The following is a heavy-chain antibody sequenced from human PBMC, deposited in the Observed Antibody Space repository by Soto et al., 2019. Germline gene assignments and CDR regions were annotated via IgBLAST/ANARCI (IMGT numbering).Heavy chain of an antibody. CDR1: GGSISSYY. CDR3: ARQGFGPLHGLVDV. V-gene: IGHV4-59*08. CDR2: VHHSWGS. J-gene: IGHJ6*02. Sequence: QVQLQESGPGLVKPSETLSLSCTVSGGSISSYYWSWFRQSPGKRMEWIGYVHHSWGSSYNPSLRXXFXXALDTSKSQFSQKVTSVTATDTAVYYCARQGFGPLHGLVDVWGQGTTVTVSS. D-gene: IGHD3-10*01.